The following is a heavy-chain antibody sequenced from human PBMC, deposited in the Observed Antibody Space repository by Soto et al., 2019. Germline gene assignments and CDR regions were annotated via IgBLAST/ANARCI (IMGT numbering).Heavy chain of an antibody. CDR3: ARLLYDSRGYYYFDY. J-gene: IGHJ4*02. Sequence: QLQLQESGPGLVKPSETLSLTCTVSGGSISSSSYYWGWIRQPPGKGLEWIGSVYYTGSTYDNPSRKSRITLSVDRSKSQFSLKLTSVTAADTAVYYCARLLYDSRGYYYFDYWGQGTLVTVSS. D-gene: IGHD3-22*01. CDR2: VYYTGST. CDR1: GGSISSSSYY. V-gene: IGHV4-39*01.